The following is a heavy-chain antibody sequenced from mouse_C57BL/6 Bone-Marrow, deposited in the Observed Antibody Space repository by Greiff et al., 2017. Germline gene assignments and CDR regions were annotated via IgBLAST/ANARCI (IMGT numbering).Heavy chain of an antibody. Sequence: DVKLVESGGDLVKPGGSLKLSCAASGFTFSSYGMSWVRQTPDKRLEWVATLSSGGSYTCYPDSGKGRFAISRDNAKNTLYLQMSSLKSEDTARYYCAGPNWAFAYWGQGTLVTVSA. CDR1: GFTFSSYG. J-gene: IGHJ3*01. V-gene: IGHV5-6*02. D-gene: IGHD4-1*01. CDR2: LSSGGSYT. CDR3: AGPNWAFAY.